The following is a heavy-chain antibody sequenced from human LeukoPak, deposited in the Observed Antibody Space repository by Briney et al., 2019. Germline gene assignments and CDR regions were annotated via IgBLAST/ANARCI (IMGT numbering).Heavy chain of an antibody. V-gene: IGHV3-48*02. Sequence: PGGSLRLSCAASGFTFSSYSMNWVRQAPGKGLDWISYISSGSSTIYYADSVKGRFTISRDNAKNSLYLQMNSLRDEDTAVYYCARDCHGDYYFDYWGQGTLVTVSS. D-gene: IGHD3-10*01. J-gene: IGHJ4*02. CDR2: ISSGSSTI. CDR1: GFTFSSYS. CDR3: ARDCHGDYYFDY.